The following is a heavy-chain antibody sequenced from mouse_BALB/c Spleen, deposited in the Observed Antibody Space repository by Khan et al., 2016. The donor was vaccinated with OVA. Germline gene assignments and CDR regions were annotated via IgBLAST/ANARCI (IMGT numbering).Heavy chain of an antibody. D-gene: IGHD1-1*01. CDR1: GYTFTNYG. CDR2: INTNTGEP. Sequence: QIQLVQSGPELKKPGETVKISCKASGYTFTNYGMNWVKQAPGKGLKWMGWINTNTGEPTYSDDFKGRFAFSLETSASTAYLQINNLKNEDMATYFCARSRWVLLYGGYFNDWGEGTTVTVSS. J-gene: IGHJ1*01. CDR3: ARSRWVLLYGGYFND. V-gene: IGHV9-1*02.